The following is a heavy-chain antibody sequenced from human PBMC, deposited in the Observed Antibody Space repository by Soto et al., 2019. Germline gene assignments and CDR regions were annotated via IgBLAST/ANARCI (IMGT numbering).Heavy chain of an antibody. CDR2: INPSGGST. D-gene: IGHD5-18*01. CDR3: AREFRSYTYYYYGMDV. V-gene: IGHV1-46*01. CDR1: GYTFTSYY. J-gene: IGHJ6*02. Sequence: XPGKVSCNAAGYTFTSYYVHWVRQAPGQGLEWMGIINPSGGSTSYAQKFQGRVTMTRDTSTSTVYMELSSLRSEDTAVYYCAREFRSYTYYYYGMDVWGQGTTVTVSS.